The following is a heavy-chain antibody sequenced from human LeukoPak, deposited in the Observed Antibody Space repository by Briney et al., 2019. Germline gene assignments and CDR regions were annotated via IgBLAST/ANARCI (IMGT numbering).Heavy chain of an antibody. J-gene: IGHJ4*02. CDR3: AKAGPHRYDGSGSYYNYFDY. D-gene: IGHD3-10*01. V-gene: IGHV3-23*01. CDR1: GFTFSSSV. Sequence: GGSLRRSCSAYGFTFSSSVGGSVRQAPGRGLWWVSAISGSGSRTYYADSVRGRFTISRDNSKNTLYLQMNSLRAEDTAVYYCAKAGPHRYDGSGSYYNYFDYWGQGTLVTVSS. CDR2: ISGSGSRT.